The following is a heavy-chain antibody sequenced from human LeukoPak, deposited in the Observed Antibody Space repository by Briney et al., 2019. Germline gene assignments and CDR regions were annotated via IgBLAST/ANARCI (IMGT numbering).Heavy chain of an antibody. V-gene: IGHV3-7*01. CDR3: ARSYCSGGSCSHFDY. D-gene: IGHD2-15*01. CDR1: GFTFNNYW. Sequence: GGSLRLSCAASGFTFNNYWMTWFRQAPGKGLEWVANIKQDGTEIFYVDSVRGRFIISRDNAKNSLYLQMNSLRAEDTAVYYCARSYCSGGSCSHFDYWGQGTLVTVSS. CDR2: IKQDGTEI. J-gene: IGHJ4*02.